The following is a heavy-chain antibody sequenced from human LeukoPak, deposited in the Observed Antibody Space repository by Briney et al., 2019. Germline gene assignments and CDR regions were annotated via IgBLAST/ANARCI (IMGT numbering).Heavy chain of an antibody. D-gene: IGHD2-2*01. V-gene: IGHV4-59*12. CDR1: GGSISNYY. J-gene: IGHJ5*02. Sequence: SETLSLTCTVSGGSISNYYWSWIRQPPGKGLEWIGYIYYSGSTNYNPSLKSRVTISVDTSKNQFSLKLSSVTAADTAVYYCARFYCSSTSCYYGTGNWFDPWGQGTLVTVSS. CDR3: ARFYCSSTSCYYGTGNWFDP. CDR2: IYYSGST.